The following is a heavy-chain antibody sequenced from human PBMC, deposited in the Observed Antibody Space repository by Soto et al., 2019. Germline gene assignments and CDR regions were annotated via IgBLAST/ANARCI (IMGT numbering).Heavy chain of an antibody. CDR1: GFTFSSHA. CDR3: AKGATPGVAVASDY. J-gene: IGHJ4*02. D-gene: IGHD6-19*01. Sequence: GGSLRLSCAASGFTFSSHAMSWVRQAPGKGLEWVSAISGSGGSTYYADSVKGRFTISRDNSKNTLYLQMNSLRAEDTAVYYCAKGATPGVAVASDYWGQGTLVTVSS. V-gene: IGHV3-23*01. CDR2: ISGSGGST.